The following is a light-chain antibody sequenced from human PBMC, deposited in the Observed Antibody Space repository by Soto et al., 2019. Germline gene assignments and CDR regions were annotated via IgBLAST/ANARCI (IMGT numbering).Light chain of an antibody. CDR1: QSVSSNY. Sequence: EIVLTQSPGTLSLSPGETATLSCRASQSVSSNYLAWYQQKPGQAPRLLIYGESTRATGIPDRLSGSGSGTELTLTINRLQSEDFAVYYCQKYNNWPRTCGQGTKVDIK. V-gene: IGKV3-15*01. CDR2: GES. J-gene: IGKJ1*01. CDR3: QKYNNWPRT.